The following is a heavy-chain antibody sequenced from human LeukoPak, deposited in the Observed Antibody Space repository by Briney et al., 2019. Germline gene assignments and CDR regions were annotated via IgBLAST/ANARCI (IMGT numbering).Heavy chain of an antibody. CDR3: TRHQSPYLDAFDL. V-gene: IGHV3-49*04. CDR2: TKTQPFGGTS. D-gene: IGHD2-2*01. CDR1: TFTFGNYP. Sequence: GGSLRLSCTSDTFTFGNYPLSWVRQAPGRGLEWITFTKTQPFGGTSEYAASVKGRFFFSRDDSKNIAYLQMNRVKTEDTAVYYCTRHQSPYLDAFDLWGQGTMVIVTS. J-gene: IGHJ3*01.